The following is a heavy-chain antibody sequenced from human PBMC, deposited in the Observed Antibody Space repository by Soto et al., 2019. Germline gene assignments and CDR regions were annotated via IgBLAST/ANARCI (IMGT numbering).Heavy chain of an antibody. CDR3: ERQGYCFSTSCYDDAFDI. D-gene: IGHD2-2*01. CDR2: FYSGGST. CDR1: GFTVSSNY. V-gene: IGHV3-66*04. J-gene: IGHJ3*02. Sequence: GGSLRLSCAASGFTVSSNYMNWVRQAPGKGLEWVSVFYSGGSTYYADSVKGRFTISRDNSKNTLYLQMSSLRAEDTAVYYCERQGYCFSTSCYDDAFDIWGQGTMVTVS.